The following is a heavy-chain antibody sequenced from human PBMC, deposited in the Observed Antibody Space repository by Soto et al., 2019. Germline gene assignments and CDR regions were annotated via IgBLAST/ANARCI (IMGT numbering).Heavy chain of an antibody. Sequence: SQTLSLTCVISGDSVSSNSAAWNWIRQSPSRGLEWLGRTYYRSKWYNDYAVSVKSRITINPDTSKNQFSLQLNSVTPEDTAVYYCASFCSGGSCQSRGYGMDVWGQGTTVTVSS. D-gene: IGHD2-15*01. CDR1: GDSVSSNSAA. J-gene: IGHJ6*02. CDR2: TYYRSKWYN. CDR3: ASFCSGGSCQSRGYGMDV. V-gene: IGHV6-1*01.